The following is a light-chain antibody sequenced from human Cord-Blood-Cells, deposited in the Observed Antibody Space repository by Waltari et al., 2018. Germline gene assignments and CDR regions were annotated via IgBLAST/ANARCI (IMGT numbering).Light chain of an antibody. Sequence: DIVMTQSPDSLAVSLGERATINCNSSQSVLYSSNNNNYLAWYQQQPGQPPKLLIYWASTRESGVPDRFSGSGSGTDFTLTISSLQAEDVAVYYCQQYYSTPLTFGGGTKVEIK. CDR2: WAS. CDR3: QQYYSTPLT. J-gene: IGKJ4*01. V-gene: IGKV4-1*01. CDR1: QSVLYSSNNNNY.